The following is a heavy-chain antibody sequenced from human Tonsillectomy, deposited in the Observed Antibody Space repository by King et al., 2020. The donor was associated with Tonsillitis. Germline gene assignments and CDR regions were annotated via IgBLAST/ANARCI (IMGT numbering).Heavy chain of an antibody. J-gene: IGHJ4*02. Sequence: QLQESGPGLVKPSETLSLTCTFSGGSISSSSYYWGWIRQPPGKGLEWFGSILFIGSTHYNPSLKSRVTISVDTSKNQFSRRLSSLTAADTAVYYCATGRYTYGYEWGAVYWGQGTLVTVSS. CDR3: ATGRYTYGYEWGAVY. CDR2: ILFIGST. D-gene: IGHD5-18*01. V-gene: IGHV4-39*01. CDR1: GGSISSSSYY.